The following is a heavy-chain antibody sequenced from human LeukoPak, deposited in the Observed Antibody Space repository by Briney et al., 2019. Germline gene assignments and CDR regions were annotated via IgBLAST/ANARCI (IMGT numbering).Heavy chain of an antibody. CDR3: ARVLAQQQGY. CDR1: GFTFSSYW. Sequence: GGSLRLSCAASGFTFSSYWMHWVRQAPGKGLVWVSHINSDGRNTTYADSVTGRFTISRDNAKNTLYLQMNSLRAEDTAVYYCARVLAQQQGYWGQGTLVTVSS. D-gene: IGHD6-13*01. CDR2: INSDGRNT. J-gene: IGHJ4*02. V-gene: IGHV3-74*01.